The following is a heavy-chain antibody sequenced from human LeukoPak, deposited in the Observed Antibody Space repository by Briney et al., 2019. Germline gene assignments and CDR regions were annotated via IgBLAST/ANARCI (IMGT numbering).Heavy chain of an antibody. Sequence: PGGSLRLSCAASGFTFNTYSMSWVRQAPGKGLEWVSIISRASESIFYADSVKGRFTISRDNSKNTLYLQMNSLRPEDTAVYYCARTGSYQRLTDYWGQGTLVTVSS. J-gene: IGHJ4*02. CDR3: ARTGSYQRLTDY. CDR1: GFTFNTYS. V-gene: IGHV3-21*01. CDR2: ISRASESI. D-gene: IGHD1-26*01.